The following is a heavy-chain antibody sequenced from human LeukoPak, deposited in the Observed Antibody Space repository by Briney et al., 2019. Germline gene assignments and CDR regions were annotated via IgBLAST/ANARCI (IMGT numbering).Heavy chain of an antibody. D-gene: IGHD3-10*01. V-gene: IGHV3-30*18. CDR3: AKDAAELWFGEYLFDY. CDR2: ISYDGSNK. J-gene: IGHJ4*02. CDR1: GFTFSSYG. Sequence: GRSLRLSCAASGFTFSSYGMHWVRQAPGKGREWVAVISYDGSNKYYADSVKGRFTSSRDNSKNTLYLQMNSLRAEDTAVYYCAKDAAELWFGEYLFDYWGQGTLVTVSS.